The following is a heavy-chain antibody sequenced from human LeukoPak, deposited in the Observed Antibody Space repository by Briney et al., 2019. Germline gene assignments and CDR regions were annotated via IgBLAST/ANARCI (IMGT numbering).Heavy chain of an antibody. CDR2: INPNTGGT. V-gene: IGHV1-2*02. CDR3: ARGDGDYVGNDY. Sequence: ASVKVSCKASGYTXTVYYMHWVRQAPGQGFEWMGWINPNTGGTHYAQNFQGRVTMTRDTSISTAYMEFSRLKSDDTAVYYCARGDGDYVGNDYWGHGTLVTVSS. CDR1: GYTXTVYY. J-gene: IGHJ4*01. D-gene: IGHD4-17*01.